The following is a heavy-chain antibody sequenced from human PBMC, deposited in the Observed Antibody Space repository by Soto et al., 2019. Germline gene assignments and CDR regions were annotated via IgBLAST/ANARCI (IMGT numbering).Heavy chain of an antibody. CDR1: GFTFSSYG. CDR3: VTHSWNY. J-gene: IGHJ4*02. Sequence: PGESLKISCAASGFTFSSYGMHWVRQAPGKGLEWVSVICYTGSNKYYADSVRGRFTISRDDSKNTLFLQMNSLSAEDTAIYYCVTHSWNYWGQGTLVTVSS. D-gene: IGHD1-1*01. V-gene: IGHV3-33*01. CDR2: ICYTGSNK.